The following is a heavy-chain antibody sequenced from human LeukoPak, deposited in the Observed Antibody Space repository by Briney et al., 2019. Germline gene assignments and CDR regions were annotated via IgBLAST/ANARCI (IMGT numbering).Heavy chain of an antibody. Sequence: GGSLRLSCAASGFTFSSYAMSWVRQAPGKGLKWVSAISGSGGSTYYADSVKGRFTISRDNSKNTLYLQMNSLRAEDTAVYYCAKSGITMIVVALTFDIWGQGTMVTVSS. J-gene: IGHJ3*02. D-gene: IGHD3-22*01. CDR3: AKSGITMIVVALTFDI. V-gene: IGHV3-23*01. CDR1: GFTFSSYA. CDR2: ISGSGGST.